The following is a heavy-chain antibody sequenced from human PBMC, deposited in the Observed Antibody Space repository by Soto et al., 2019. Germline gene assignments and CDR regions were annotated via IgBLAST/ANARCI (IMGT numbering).Heavy chain of an antibody. CDR2: ISGSGGST. CDR3: AKYLPSLWFGELQPHYYYYYMDV. CDR1: GFTFSSYA. Sequence: GGSLRLSCAASGFTFSSYAMSWVRQAPGKGLEWVSAISGSGGSTYYADSVKGRFTISRDNSKNTLYLQMNSLRAEDTAVYYCAKYLPSLWFGELQPHYYYYYMDVWGKGTTVTVSS. J-gene: IGHJ6*03. V-gene: IGHV3-23*01. D-gene: IGHD3-10*01.